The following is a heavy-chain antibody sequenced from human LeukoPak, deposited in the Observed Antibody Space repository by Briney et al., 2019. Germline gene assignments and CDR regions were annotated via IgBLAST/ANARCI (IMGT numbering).Heavy chain of an antibody. CDR2: ISGSGGST. V-gene: IGHV3-23*01. J-gene: IGHJ6*02. Sequence: AGSLRLSCAASGFTFSSYAMSWVRQAPGKGLEWVSAISGSGGSTYYADSVKGRFTISRDNSKNTLYLQMNSLRAEDTAVYYCAKVGCSSTSCYTGHYYYGMDVWGQGTTVTVSS. CDR3: AKVGCSSTSCYTGHYYYGMDV. D-gene: IGHD2-2*02. CDR1: GFTFSSYA.